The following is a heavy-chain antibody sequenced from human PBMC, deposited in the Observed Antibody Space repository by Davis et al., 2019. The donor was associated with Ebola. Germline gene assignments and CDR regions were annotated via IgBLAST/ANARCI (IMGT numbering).Heavy chain of an antibody. CDR3: ARDNWNQRRAFDI. J-gene: IGHJ3*02. V-gene: IGHV1-18*01. D-gene: IGHD1-20*01. CDR2: ISAYNGNT. CDR1: VYTFTSYA. Sequence: ASVKVSCKASVYTFTSYAMHWVRQAPGQGLEWMGWISAYNGNTNYAQKLQGRVTMTTNTSTSTAYMELRSLRSDDTAAYYCARDNWNQRRAFDIWGQGTMVTVSS.